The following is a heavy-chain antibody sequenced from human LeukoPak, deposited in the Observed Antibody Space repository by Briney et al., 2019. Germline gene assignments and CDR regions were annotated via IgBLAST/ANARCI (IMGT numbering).Heavy chain of an antibody. J-gene: IGHJ3*01. V-gene: IGHV3-23*01. CDR3: AKSPRGWIDAFDV. D-gene: IGHD2-2*03. CDR2: ISASGAGT. Sequence: QSGGSLRLSCAASGFTFSNYAMSWARQAPGKGLEWVSAISASGAGTYYADSVKGRFPISRDNSKTTLYLQMSSLRAEDTAVYYCAKSPRGWIDAFDVWGQGTMVTVSS. CDR1: GFTFSNYA.